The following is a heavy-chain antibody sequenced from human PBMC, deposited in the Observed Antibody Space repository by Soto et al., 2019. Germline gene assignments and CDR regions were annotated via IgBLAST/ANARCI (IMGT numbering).Heavy chain of an antibody. CDR3: AKRIGFCSGDGCYRGFDC. CDR1: GGSLSSNSYY. V-gene: IGHV4-39*01. D-gene: IGHD2-15*01. J-gene: IGHJ4*02. Sequence: TLSLTCTVSGGSLSSNSYYWTWIRQPPGKGLEWIGSMYYGGSTYYNPSLKSRVTMSVDTSKNQFSLRLRSVTAADTAVYYCAKRIGFCSGDGCYRGFDCWGQGTLVTVSS. CDR2: MYYGGST.